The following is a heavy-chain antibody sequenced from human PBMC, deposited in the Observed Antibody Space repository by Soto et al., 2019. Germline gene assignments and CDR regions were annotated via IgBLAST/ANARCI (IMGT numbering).Heavy chain of an antibody. CDR1: GASISSYF. Sequence: SETLSLTCTVSGASISSYFWNWIRQAPGKGLEWIGYIYYSGSTSYNPSLKSRVTISVDRSKNQFSLKLNSVTAADTAVYYCARVPSPWGQGTLVTVSS. V-gene: IGHV4-59*12. CDR2: IYYSGST. J-gene: IGHJ5*02. CDR3: ARVPSP.